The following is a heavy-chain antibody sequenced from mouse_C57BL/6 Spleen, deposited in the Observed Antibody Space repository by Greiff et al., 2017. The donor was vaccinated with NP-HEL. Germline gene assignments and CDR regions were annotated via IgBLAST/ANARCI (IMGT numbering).Heavy chain of an antibody. CDR1: GYAFSSYW. Sequence: QVQLQQSGAELVKPGASVKISCKASGYAFSSYWMNWVKQRPGKGLEWIGQIYPGDGDTNYIGKFKGKATLTADKSSSTAYMQLSSLSSEDSAVYFCASAEGNYYGSRYYFDYWGQGTTLTVSS. CDR3: ASAEGNYYGSRYYFDY. D-gene: IGHD1-1*01. CDR2: IYPGDGDT. J-gene: IGHJ2*01. V-gene: IGHV1-80*01.